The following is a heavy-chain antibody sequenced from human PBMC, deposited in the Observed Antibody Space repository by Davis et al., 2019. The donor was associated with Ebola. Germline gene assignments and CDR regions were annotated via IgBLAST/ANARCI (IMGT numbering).Heavy chain of an antibody. J-gene: IGHJ5*02. CDR2: MKTNSGSA. V-gene: IGHV1-8*01. D-gene: IGHD6-13*01. Sequence: ASVKVSCKASGYTFSSYDINWVRQASGQGLEWMGWMKTNSGSAGYAQKLQGRVTMTTDTSTSTAYMELRSLRSDDTAVYYCARDVAAPGWFDPWGQGTLVTVSS. CDR1: GYTFSSYD. CDR3: ARDVAAPGWFDP.